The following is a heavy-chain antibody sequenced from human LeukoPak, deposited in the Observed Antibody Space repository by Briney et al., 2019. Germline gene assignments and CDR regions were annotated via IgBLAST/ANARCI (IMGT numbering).Heavy chain of an antibody. Sequence: SETLSLTCTVSGGSISSYYGSWIRQPAGKGLEWIGRIYTSGSTNYNPSLKSRVTMSVDTSKNQFSLKLSSVTAADTAVYYCARQYYDILTGYYIFDYWGQGTLVTVSS. D-gene: IGHD3-9*01. J-gene: IGHJ4*02. CDR1: GGSISSYY. CDR2: IYTSGST. V-gene: IGHV4-4*07. CDR3: ARQYYDILTGYYIFDY.